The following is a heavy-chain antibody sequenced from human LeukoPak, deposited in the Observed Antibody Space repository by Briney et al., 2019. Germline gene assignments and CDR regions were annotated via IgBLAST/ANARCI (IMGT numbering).Heavy chain of an antibody. CDR3: AKDLRVGGAFDI. Sequence: GGTLRLSCAVSGFTFSSYGMHWVRQAPGKGLEWVAVISYDGSNKYYADSVKGRFTISRDNSKNTLYLQMNSLRAEDTAVYYCAKDLRVGGAFDIWGQGTMVTVSS. CDR2: ISYDGSNK. J-gene: IGHJ3*02. D-gene: IGHD2-15*01. V-gene: IGHV3-30*18. CDR1: GFTFSSYG.